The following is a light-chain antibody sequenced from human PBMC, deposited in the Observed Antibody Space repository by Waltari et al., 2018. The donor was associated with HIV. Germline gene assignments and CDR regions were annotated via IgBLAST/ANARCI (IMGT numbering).Light chain of an antibody. CDR2: AAS. CDR1: QSIGRW. J-gene: IGKJ4*01. CDR3: QQASSLPLT. V-gene: IGKV1-12*01. Sequence: IQMTQSPSSVSASVGSRVTITCRASQSIGRWLVWYQQTPGKAPKLLIYAASTLQTGVPSRFSGRGSGTSFTLTISSLQPEDFATYYCQQASSLPLTFGEGTKVEIK.